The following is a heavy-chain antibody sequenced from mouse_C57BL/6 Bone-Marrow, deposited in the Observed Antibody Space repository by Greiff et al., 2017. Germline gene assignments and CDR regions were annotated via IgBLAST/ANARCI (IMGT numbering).Heavy chain of an antibody. CDR2: IYPRSGNT. Sequence: VMLVESGAELARPGASVKLSCKASGYTFTSYGISWVKQRTGQGLEWIGEIYPRSGNTYYNEKFKGKATLTADKSSSTAYMELRSLTSEDSAVYFCARCDYDGDYYAMDYWGQGTSVTVSA. D-gene: IGHD2-4*01. V-gene: IGHV1-81*01. CDR3: ARCDYDGDYYAMDY. J-gene: IGHJ4*01. CDR1: GYTFTSYG.